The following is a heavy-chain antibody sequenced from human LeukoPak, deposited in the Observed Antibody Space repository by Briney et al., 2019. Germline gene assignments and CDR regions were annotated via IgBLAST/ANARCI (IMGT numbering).Heavy chain of an antibody. D-gene: IGHD2-15*01. CDR1: GLTFSDYA. J-gene: IGHJ4*02. V-gene: IGHV3-23*01. CDR3: AKDYSDSRVADVFLEY. Sequence: GGSLRLSCAASGLTFSDYAMSWFRQAPGKGLEWVSGITSGFTPHYADSVKGRFTISRDNSKNMFHLQLNGLRAEDTAVYYCAKDYSDSRVADVFLEYWGQGTLVTVSS. CDR2: ITSGFTP.